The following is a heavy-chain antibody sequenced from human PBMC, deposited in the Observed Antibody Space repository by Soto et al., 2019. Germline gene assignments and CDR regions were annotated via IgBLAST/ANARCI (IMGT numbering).Heavy chain of an antibody. CDR1: GFTFDDYA. CDR2: SSGNSGSI. D-gene: IGHD1-26*01. J-gene: IGHJ2*01. CDR3: AKGRPWELLRNGYFDH. Sequence: EVQLVESGGGLVQPGRSLRLSCAASGFTFDDYAMHWVRQAPGKGLEWVSGSSGNSGSIGYADSVKGRFTISRDNAKNSLYLQMHSLRAEDTALYYCAKGRPWELLRNGYFDHWGRGTLVTVSS. V-gene: IGHV3-9*01.